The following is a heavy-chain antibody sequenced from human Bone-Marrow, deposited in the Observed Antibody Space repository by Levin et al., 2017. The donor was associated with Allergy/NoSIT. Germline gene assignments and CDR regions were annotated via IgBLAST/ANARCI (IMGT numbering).Heavy chain of an antibody. D-gene: IGHD3-10*01. J-gene: IGHJ3*02. V-gene: IGHV3-21*01. CDR3: ARASLTYYYGSGSSYDAFDS. Sequence: GGSLRLSCAASGFTFSSYSMNWVRQAPGKGLEWVSSISSSSSYIYYADSVKGRFTISRDNAKNSLYLQMNSLRAEDTAVYYCARASLTYYYGSGSSYDAFDSWGQGTMVTVSS. CDR2: ISSSSSYI. CDR1: GFTFSSYS.